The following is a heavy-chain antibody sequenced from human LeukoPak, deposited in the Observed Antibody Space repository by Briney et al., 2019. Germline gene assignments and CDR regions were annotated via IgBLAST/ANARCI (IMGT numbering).Heavy chain of an antibody. CDR3: ARWGYSSSSRGYFDY. CDR1: GFTFPSSG. J-gene: IGHJ4*02. CDR2: IVVGSGNT. Sequence: EASVKVSCKASGFTFPSSGVQWVRQARGQRLEWIGWIVVGSGNTNYAQKFQERVTITRDMSTTTAYMELSSLRSEDTAVYYCARWGYSSSSRGYFDYWGQGTLVTVSS. D-gene: IGHD6-6*01. V-gene: IGHV1-58*01.